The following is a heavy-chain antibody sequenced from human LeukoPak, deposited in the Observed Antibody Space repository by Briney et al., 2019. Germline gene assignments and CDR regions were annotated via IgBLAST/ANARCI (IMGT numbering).Heavy chain of an antibody. CDR1: GFTFSSYW. CDR3: TRESVVVVAAKAYNWFDP. V-gene: IGHV3-7*01. Sequence: GGSLRLSCAASGFTFSSYWMSWVRQAPGKGLEWVANIKQDGSEKYYVDSVKGRFTISRDNAKNSLYLQMNSLRAEDTAVYYCTRESVVVVAAKAYNWFDPWGQGTLVTVSS. CDR2: IKQDGSEK. J-gene: IGHJ5*02. D-gene: IGHD2-15*01.